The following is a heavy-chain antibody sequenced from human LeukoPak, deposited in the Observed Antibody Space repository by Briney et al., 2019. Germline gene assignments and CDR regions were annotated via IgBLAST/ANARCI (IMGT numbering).Heavy chain of an antibody. CDR3: ARRGKWIQLWPKYFDY. Sequence: SETLSLTCTVSGVSISSSNSYWSWIRQPPGKGLEWIGEINHSGSTNYNPSLKSRVTISVDTSKNQFSLKLSSVTAADTAVYYCARRGKWIQLWPKYFDYWGQGTLVSVSS. J-gene: IGHJ4*02. CDR1: GVSISSSNSY. D-gene: IGHD5-18*01. CDR2: INHSGST. V-gene: IGHV4-39*07.